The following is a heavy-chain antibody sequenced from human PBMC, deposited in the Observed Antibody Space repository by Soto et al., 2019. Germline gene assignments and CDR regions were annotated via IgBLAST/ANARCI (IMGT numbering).Heavy chain of an antibody. Sequence: ASVKVSCKASGYDFTAYDINWVRQASGQGLEWMGWMNPINGATGSARRFQGRVSMTRNTATGTAYLELTSLRSDDSAVYYCGRGPSPRAPAGGTPYYYAMDVRGQGTTVTVSS. CDR1: GYDFTAYD. V-gene: IGHV1-8*02. D-gene: IGHD6-13*01. J-gene: IGHJ6*02. CDR3: GRGPSPRAPAGGTPYYYAMDV. CDR2: MNPINGAT.